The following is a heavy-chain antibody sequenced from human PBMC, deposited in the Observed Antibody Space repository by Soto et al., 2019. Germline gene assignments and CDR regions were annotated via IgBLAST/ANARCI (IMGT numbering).Heavy chain of an antibody. D-gene: IGHD2-15*01. CDR1: GFTFSSYA. CDR2: ISGSGGST. Sequence: AGGSLRLSCAASGFTFSSYAMSWVRQAPGKGLEWVSAISGSGGSTYYADSVKGRFTISRDNSKNTLYLQMNSLRAEDTAVYYCAKDLVAANTPGYYGMYVWGQGTTVTVSS. CDR3: AKDLVAANTPGYYGMYV. J-gene: IGHJ6*02. V-gene: IGHV3-23*01.